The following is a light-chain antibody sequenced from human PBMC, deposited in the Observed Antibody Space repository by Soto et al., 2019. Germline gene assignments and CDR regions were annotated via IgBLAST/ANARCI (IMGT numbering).Light chain of an antibody. J-gene: IGKJ1*01. CDR1: QSVSSY. CDR3: QRRSNWPPA. V-gene: IGKV3-11*01. CDR2: DAS. Sequence: EIVLPQSPATLSLSPGERATLSCRASQSVSSYLAWYQQKPGQAPRLLIYDASNKATGIPARFSGSGSGTDCTLTISSLEPEDFAVYYCQRRSNWPPAFGQGTKVEIK.